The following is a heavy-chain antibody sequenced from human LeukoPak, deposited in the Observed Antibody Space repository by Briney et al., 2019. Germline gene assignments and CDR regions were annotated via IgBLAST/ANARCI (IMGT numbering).Heavy chain of an antibody. V-gene: IGHV3-11*01. D-gene: IGHD3-3*01. CDR1: GFTFSDYY. J-gene: IGHJ4*02. CDR2: ISSSGSTI. CDR3: ARLPARSGYYTDY. Sequence: GGSLRLSCAAPGFTFSDYYMSWIRQAPGKGLEWVSYISSSGSTIYYADSVKGRFTISRDNAKNSLYLQMNSLRAEDTAVYYCARLPARSGYYTDYWGQGTLVTVSS.